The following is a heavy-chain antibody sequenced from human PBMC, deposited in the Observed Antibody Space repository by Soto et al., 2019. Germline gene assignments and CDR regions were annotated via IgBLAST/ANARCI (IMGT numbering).Heavy chain of an antibody. V-gene: IGHV3-15*01. CDR2: IKSKTDGGTT. CDR1: GFTFSNAW. CDR3: THPQGVVPAAISYYYYYYGMDV. J-gene: IGHJ6*02. Sequence: PGGSLRLSCAASGFTFSNAWMSWVRQAPGKGLEWVGRIKSKTDGGTTDYAAPVKGRFTISRDDSKNTLYLQMNSLKTEDTAVYYCTHPQGVVPAAISYYYYYYGMDVWGQGTTVTVSS. D-gene: IGHD2-2*02.